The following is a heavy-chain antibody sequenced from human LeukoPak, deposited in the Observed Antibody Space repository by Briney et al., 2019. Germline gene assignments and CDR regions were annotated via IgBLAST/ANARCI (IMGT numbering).Heavy chain of an antibody. D-gene: IGHD6-13*01. CDR3: AKDSVAAPDAFDI. Sequence: GGSLRLSCAASGFTFSIYAMSWVRQAPGKGLEWVSAISASGGSTYYADSVKGRFTIFRDNPKNTLFLQMNSLRAEDTAVYYCAKDSVAAPDAFDIWGQGAMVTVSS. CDR1: GFTFSIYA. V-gene: IGHV3-23*01. J-gene: IGHJ3*02. CDR2: ISASGGST.